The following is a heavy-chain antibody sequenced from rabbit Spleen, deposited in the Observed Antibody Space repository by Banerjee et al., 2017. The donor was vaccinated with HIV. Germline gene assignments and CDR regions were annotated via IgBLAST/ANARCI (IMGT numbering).Heavy chain of an antibody. Sequence: QEQLEESGGDLVKPGASLTLTCIASGVSFSGDSHMCWVRQAPGKGLEWIVCIDSGSSGFTYFASWAKGRFTISKTSSTTVTLQMTSLTAADTATYFCARDTASSFSSYGMDLWGPGTLVTVS. CDR2: IDSGSSGFT. V-gene: IGHV1S45*01. CDR1: GVSFSGDSH. D-gene: IGHD8-1*01. CDR3: ARDTASSFSSYGMDL. J-gene: IGHJ6*01.